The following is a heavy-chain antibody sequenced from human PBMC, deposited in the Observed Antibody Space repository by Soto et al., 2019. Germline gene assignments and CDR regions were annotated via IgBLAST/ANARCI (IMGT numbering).Heavy chain of an antibody. Sequence: QVQLVQSGAEVKKPGSSVKVSCKASGGTFRNHVFNWVRQAPGQGLEWMGGIIPIIGTPNYAQKFQGRVTITAAASTNTVYLDVSSLRSQDTAVYYCARDLEFRDGNISHLDYWGQGTLVTVSS. J-gene: IGHJ4*02. CDR1: GGTFRNHV. D-gene: IGHD3-10*01. CDR3: ARDLEFRDGNISHLDY. V-gene: IGHV1-69*01. CDR2: IIPIIGTP.